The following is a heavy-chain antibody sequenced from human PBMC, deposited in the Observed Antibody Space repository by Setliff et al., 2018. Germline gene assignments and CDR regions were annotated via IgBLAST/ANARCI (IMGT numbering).Heavy chain of an antibody. Sequence: PSETLSLTCTVSGGSISSYYWSWIRQPAGKGLEWIGHIYIGGSDNYNPSLKSRVTMSIDTSKNQFSLKLNSVTAADMDVYYCAREQWRDFHYYMDVWGPGTTVTVSS. CDR1: GGSISSYY. CDR2: IYIGGSD. V-gene: IGHV4-4*07. CDR3: AREQWRDFHYYMDV. J-gene: IGHJ6*03. D-gene: IGHD6-19*01.